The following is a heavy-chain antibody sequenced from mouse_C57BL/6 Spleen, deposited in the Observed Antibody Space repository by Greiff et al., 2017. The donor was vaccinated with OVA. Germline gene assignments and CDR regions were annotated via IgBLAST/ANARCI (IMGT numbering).Heavy chain of an antibody. CDR1: GYTFTDYY. Sequence: EVQLQQSGPELVKPGASVKISCKASGYTFTDYYMNWVKQSHGKSLEWIGDINPNNGGTSYNQKFKGKATLTVDKSSSTAYMELRSLTSEDSAVYYCARYGYEDAMDYWGQGTSVTVSS. D-gene: IGHD2-2*01. CDR2: INPNNGGT. V-gene: IGHV1-26*01. J-gene: IGHJ4*01. CDR3: ARYGYEDAMDY.